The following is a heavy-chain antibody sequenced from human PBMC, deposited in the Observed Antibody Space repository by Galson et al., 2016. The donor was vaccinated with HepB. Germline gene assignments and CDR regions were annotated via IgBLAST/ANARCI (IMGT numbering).Heavy chain of an antibody. CDR1: GASISRGGDY. D-gene: IGHD6-19*01. CDR3: ARRHPSGWHRDAFDF. V-gene: IGHV4-39*01. CDR2: IHYSGAT. J-gene: IGHJ3*01. Sequence: LSLTCTVSGASISRGGDYWSWIRQHPGKVLEWIGNIHYSGATFYNPSLRSRVTMSVDTSKSQFSLKLTSLTDADTAVYYCARRHPSGWHRDAFDFWGPGTLVTVSP.